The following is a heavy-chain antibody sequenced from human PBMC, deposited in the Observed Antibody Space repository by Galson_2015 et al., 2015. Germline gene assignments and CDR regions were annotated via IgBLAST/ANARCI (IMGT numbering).Heavy chain of an antibody. CDR3: ARDLGHYSYMDV. CDR1: GDSMITSY. J-gene: IGHJ6*03. Sequence: SETLSLTCTVSGDSMITSYWSWVRQPPGRGLEWIGHIYDSGSTTYNPSLNSRVTISQDTSKNQFSLKLSSVTAADTAVYYCARDLGHYSYMDVWGKGTTVTVSS. D-gene: IGHD3-3*01. CDR2: IYDSGST. V-gene: IGHV4-59*13.